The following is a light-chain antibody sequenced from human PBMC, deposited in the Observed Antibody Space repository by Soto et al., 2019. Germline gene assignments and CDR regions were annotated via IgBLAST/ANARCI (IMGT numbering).Light chain of an antibody. Sequence: DMQMTQSPSTLSGSVGGRVTITCRASQTISSWLAWYQQKPGKAPKLLIYDSSTLQGGVPSRFSGSGSGTEFTLTVTSLQTEDFATYFCQQYDKYSTFGHGTKVDIK. CDR2: DSS. CDR3: QQYDKYST. CDR1: QTISSW. V-gene: IGKV1-5*01. J-gene: IGKJ1*01.